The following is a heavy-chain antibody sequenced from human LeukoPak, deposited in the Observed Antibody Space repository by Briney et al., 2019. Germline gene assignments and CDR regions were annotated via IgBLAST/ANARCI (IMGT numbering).Heavy chain of an antibody. CDR3: ASRGYSGYDYDY. CDR2: ISYDGSNK. CDR1: GFTFSRYT. V-gene: IGHV3-30-3*01. J-gene: IGHJ4*02. D-gene: IGHD5-12*01. Sequence: GRSLRLSCAASGFTFSRYTMHWVCQAPDKGLEWVTVISYDGSNKYYADSVKGRFTITRDNSKDMLYLQMNSLRAEDSAMYYCASRGYSGYDYDYWGQGTLVIVSS.